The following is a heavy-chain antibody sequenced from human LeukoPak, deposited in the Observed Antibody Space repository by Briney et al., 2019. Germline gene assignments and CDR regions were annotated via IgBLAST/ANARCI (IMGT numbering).Heavy chain of an antibody. Sequence: GGSLRLSCGASGFTFSSYSMNWVRQAPGKGLEWVSSISSSSSYIYYADSVKGRFTISRDNAKNSLYLQMNSLRAEDTAVYYCASPAYSSSWYSNDYWGQGTLVTVSS. V-gene: IGHV3-21*01. CDR3: ASPAYSSSWYSNDY. CDR1: GFTFSSYS. J-gene: IGHJ4*02. D-gene: IGHD6-13*01. CDR2: ISSSSSYI.